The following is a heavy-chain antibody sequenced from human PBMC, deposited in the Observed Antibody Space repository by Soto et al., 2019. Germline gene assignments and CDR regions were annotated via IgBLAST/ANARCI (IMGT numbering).Heavy chain of an antibody. D-gene: IGHD6-13*01. CDR1: GFTFSSYE. J-gene: IGHJ6*02. CDR3: ASDTAAGCNTEGNCYHYYVIAV. Sequence: EGSLRLSCAASGFTFSSYEMNWVRQDPGKGLEWVSYISSRGSTIYYADPAKGRFTISRDNAKNSLYLQMNSLRAEDTAVYYCASDTAAGCNTEGNCYHYYVIAVPAQRTTVPVS. CDR2: ISSRGSTI. V-gene: IGHV3-48*03.